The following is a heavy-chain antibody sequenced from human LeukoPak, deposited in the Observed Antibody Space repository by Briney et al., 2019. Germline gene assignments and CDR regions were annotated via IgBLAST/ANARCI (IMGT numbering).Heavy chain of an antibody. Sequence: ASVTVSCKPSVYTFTGYYMHWVRQAPGQGLEWMGWINPNSGGTNYAQKCQGRVTMTRDTSISTAYMELSRLRSDHTAVYYCARGLAVAGPGPDYWGQGTLVTVSS. CDR3: ARGLAVAGPGPDY. J-gene: IGHJ4*02. D-gene: IGHD6-19*01. CDR1: VYTFTGYY. CDR2: INPNSGGT. V-gene: IGHV1-2*02.